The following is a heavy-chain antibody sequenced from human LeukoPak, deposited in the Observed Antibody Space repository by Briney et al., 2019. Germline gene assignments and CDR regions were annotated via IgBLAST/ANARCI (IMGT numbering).Heavy chain of an antibody. Sequence: GGSLRLSCAASGFTLSSYGMHWVRQAPGKGLEWVAVIWYDGSNKYYADSVKGRFTISRDNSKNTLYLRRNSLRAEDTAVYYCARAGYYDSSGSRGNWFDPWGQGTLVTVSS. J-gene: IGHJ5*02. CDR1: GFTLSSYG. CDR3: ARAGYYDSSGSRGNWFDP. V-gene: IGHV3-33*01. CDR2: IWYDGSNK. D-gene: IGHD3-22*01.